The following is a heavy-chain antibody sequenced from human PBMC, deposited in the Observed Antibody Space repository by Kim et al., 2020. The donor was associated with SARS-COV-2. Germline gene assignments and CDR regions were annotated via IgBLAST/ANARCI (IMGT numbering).Heavy chain of an antibody. CDR3: ARHYYYESSGYYFASKNWYFDL. CDR1: GFTFSRYS. CDR2: ISNSGSYI. V-gene: IGHV3-21*01. Sequence: GGSLRLSCAASGFTFSRYSMNWVRQAPGKGLEWVSSISNSGSYIYYADSVKGRFTISRDNAKNSLYLQMNSLRAEDTAVYYCARHYYYESSGYYFASKNWYFDLWGRGALVTVSS. D-gene: IGHD3-22*01. J-gene: IGHJ2*01.